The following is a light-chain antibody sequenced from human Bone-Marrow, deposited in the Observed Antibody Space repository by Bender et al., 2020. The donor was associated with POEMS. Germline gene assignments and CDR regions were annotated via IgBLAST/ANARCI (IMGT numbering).Light chain of an antibody. CDR2: DVS. V-gene: IGLV2-14*03. J-gene: IGLJ3*02. CDR3: CSYAGSRTFVL. Sequence: QSALTQPASVSGSPGQSITISCTGTGSDIGDSDDVCWYQQHPGKAPRLMIYDVSHRPSGVSHRFSGSKSGIAASLTISGLQAEDEGDYYCCSYAGSRTFVLFGGGTKLTVL. CDR1: GSDIGDSDD.